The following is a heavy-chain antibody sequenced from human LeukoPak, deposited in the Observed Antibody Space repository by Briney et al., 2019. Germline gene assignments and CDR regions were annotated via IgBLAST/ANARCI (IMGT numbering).Heavy chain of an antibody. CDR2: INHSGST. D-gene: IGHD2-2*01. V-gene: IGHV4-34*01. CDR1: GFTFSDYY. Sequence: GSLRLSCAASGFTFSDYYMSWIRRPPGKGLEWIGEINHSGSTNYNPSLKSRVTISVDTSKNQFSLKLSSVTAADTAVYYCARHHIVVVPAAITLYNWFDPWGQGTLVTVSS. J-gene: IGHJ5*02. CDR3: ARHHIVVVPAAITLYNWFDP.